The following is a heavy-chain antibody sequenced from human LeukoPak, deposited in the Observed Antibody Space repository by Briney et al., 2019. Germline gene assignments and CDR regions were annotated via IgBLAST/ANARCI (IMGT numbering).Heavy chain of an antibody. J-gene: IGHJ3*01. V-gene: IGHV4-4*02. CDR3: ARGMWFDTLFSAFDV. D-gene: IGHD3-10*01. CDR2: IYHTGST. CDR1: GDSISSRNW. Sequence: SETLSLTCSVSGDSISSRNWWTWVRQTPEKGLEWIGEIYHTGSTNYNPSVESRVTISMDKSKNQLSLMLNSVTAADTALYYCARGMWFDTLFSAFDVWGQGTVVSVSS.